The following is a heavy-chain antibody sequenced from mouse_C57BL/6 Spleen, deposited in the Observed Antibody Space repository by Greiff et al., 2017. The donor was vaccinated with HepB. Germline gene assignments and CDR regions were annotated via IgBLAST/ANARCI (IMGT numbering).Heavy chain of an antibody. CDR3: ARGDYGSSYVDWFVY. J-gene: IGHJ3*01. CDR1: GYTFTSYW. V-gene: IGHV1-72*01. D-gene: IGHD1-1*01. Sequence: QVQLQQPGAELVKPGASVKLSCKASGYTFTSYWMHWVKQRPGRGLEWIGRIDPNSGGTKYNEKFKSKATLTVDKPSSTAYMQLSSLTSEDSAVYYCARGDYGSSYVDWFVYWGQGTLVTVSA. CDR2: IDPNSGGT.